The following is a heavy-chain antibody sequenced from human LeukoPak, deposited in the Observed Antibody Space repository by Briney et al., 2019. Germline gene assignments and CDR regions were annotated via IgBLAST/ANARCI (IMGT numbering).Heavy chain of an antibody. D-gene: IGHD2-2*01. V-gene: IGHV1-69-2*01. J-gene: IGHJ4*02. CDR2: VDPEDGET. Sequence: GASVKVSCKASGYTFTDYYMHWVQQAPGKGLEWMGRVDPEDGETMYAEKFQGRVTITADTSTDTAYMELSSLRSEDTAVYYCATVIVPAAMGWDYWGQGTLVTVSS. CDR3: ATVIVPAAMGWDY. CDR1: GYTFTDYY.